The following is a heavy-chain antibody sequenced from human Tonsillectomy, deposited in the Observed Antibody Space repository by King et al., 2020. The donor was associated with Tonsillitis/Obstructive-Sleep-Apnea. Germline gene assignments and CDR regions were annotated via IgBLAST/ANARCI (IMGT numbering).Heavy chain of an antibody. J-gene: IGHJ2*01. CDR3: ARAPVVPASWYFDL. CDR1: GFTVSRNY. CDR2: IYSCSST. V-gene: IGHV3-53*01. Sequence: QLVQSGGGLIQPGGSLRLSCAASGFTVSRNYMTWVRQAPGKGLEWVSVIYSCSSTHYADSVKGRFTISRDHSKNTLSLQMNSLRAEDTALYYCARAPVVPASWYFDLWGRGTLVTVSS. D-gene: IGHD2-2*01.